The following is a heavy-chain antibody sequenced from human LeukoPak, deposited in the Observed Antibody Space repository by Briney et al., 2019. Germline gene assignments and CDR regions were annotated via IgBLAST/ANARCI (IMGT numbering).Heavy chain of an antibody. CDR3: ARHGGTRVTLVQVYYFDC. V-gene: IGHV4-59*08. CDR2: IYYSGTHT. D-gene: IGHD4-11*01. CDR1: GDSITSSW. J-gene: IGHJ4*02. Sequence: SETLSLTCTVSGDSITSSWWAWIRQPPGKGLEWIGYIYYSGTHTSYNPSLKSRVTISMDTSKNQFSLKLSSVTAADTAVYYCARHGGTRVTLVQVYYFDCWGQGTLVTVSS.